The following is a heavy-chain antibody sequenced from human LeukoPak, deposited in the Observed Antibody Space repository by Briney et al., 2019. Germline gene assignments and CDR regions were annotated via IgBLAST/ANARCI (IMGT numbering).Heavy chain of an antibody. D-gene: IGHD3-3*01. CDR2: INPSGST. Sequence: SSETLSLTCAVYGGSFSGYHWTWIRQSPGKGLEWIGDINPSGSTYYNPSLKSRLTISVDTSKNQFSLKLRSVTAADTAVYYCARDRLTIFGVVITDYWGQGTLVTVSS. CDR3: ARDRLTIFGVVITDY. V-gene: IGHV4-34*01. CDR1: GGSFSGYH. J-gene: IGHJ4*02.